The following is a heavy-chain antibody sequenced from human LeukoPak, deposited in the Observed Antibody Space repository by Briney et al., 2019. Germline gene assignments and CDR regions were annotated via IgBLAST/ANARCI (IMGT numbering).Heavy chain of an antibody. V-gene: IGHV1-8*03. D-gene: IGHD5-12*01. CDR3: ARWRPSGYDYGIDY. CDR2: MNPNSGNT. Sequence: ASVKVSCKASGYTFTSYDINWVRQATGQGLEWMGWMNPNSGNTGYAQKFQGRVTITRNTSISTAYMELSSLRSEDTAVYYCARWRPSGYDYGIDYWGQGTLVTVSS. CDR1: GYTFTSYD. J-gene: IGHJ4*02.